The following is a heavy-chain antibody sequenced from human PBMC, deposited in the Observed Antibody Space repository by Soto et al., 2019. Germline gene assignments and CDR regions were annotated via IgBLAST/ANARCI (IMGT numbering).Heavy chain of an antibody. V-gene: IGHV1-46*01. J-gene: IGHJ4*02. CDR3: ARDWGTIFGVAILPNWVH. CDR1: GYTFTSYY. Sequence: GASVKVSCKASGYTFTSYYMHWVRQAPGQGLEWMGIINPSGGSTSYAQKFQGRVTMTRDTSTSTVYMELSSLRSEDTAVYYCARDWGTIFGVAILPNWVHWGQGTLVTVSS. D-gene: IGHD3-3*01. CDR2: INPSGGST.